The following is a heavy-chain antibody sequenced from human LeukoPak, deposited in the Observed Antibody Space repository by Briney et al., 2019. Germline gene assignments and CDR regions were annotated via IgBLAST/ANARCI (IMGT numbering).Heavy chain of an antibody. D-gene: IGHD1-26*01. CDR3: ARDKSIVGATGWFDP. J-gene: IGHJ5*02. CDR2: INPNSGGT. Sequence: ASVKVSCKAPGYTFTGYYMHWVRQAPGQGLEWMGWINPNSGGTNYAQKFQGRVTMTRDTSISTAYMELSRLRPDDTAVYYCARDKSIVGATGWFDPWGQGTLVTVSS. V-gene: IGHV1-2*02. CDR1: GYTFTGYY.